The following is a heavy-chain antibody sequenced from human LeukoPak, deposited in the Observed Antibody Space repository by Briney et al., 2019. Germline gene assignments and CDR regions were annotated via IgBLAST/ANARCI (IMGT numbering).Heavy chain of an antibody. J-gene: IGHJ5*02. D-gene: IGHD4-23*01. CDR2: MSPNSGYT. Sequence: ASVKVSCKAPGYTFTSYDINWVRQATGQGLEWMGWMSPNSGYTGYAQKFQGRATMTRDTSISTAYMELSSLRSEDTAVYYCARDYGANSGWFDPWGQGTLVTVSS. V-gene: IGHV1-8*01. CDR1: GYTFTSYD. CDR3: ARDYGANSGWFDP.